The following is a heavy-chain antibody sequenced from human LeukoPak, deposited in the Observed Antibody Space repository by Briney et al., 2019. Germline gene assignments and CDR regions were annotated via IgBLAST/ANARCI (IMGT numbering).Heavy chain of an antibody. Sequence: GGSLRLSCAASGFTVSNYEMNWVRQAPGKGLEWVSYISSSGSTIYYADSVKGRFTISRDNAKNSLYLQMNSLRAEDTAVYYCARALNLLDPVTLDYWGQGTLVTVSS. CDR2: ISSSGSTI. J-gene: IGHJ4*02. CDR3: ARALNLLDPVTLDY. D-gene: IGHD1-1*01. CDR1: GFTVSNYE. V-gene: IGHV3-48*03.